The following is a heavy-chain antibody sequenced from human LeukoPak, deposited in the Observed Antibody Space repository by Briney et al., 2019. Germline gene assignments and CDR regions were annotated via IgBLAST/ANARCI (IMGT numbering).Heavy chain of an antibody. Sequence: GGSLRLSCAASGFTFSSYWMSWVRQAPGKGLEWVSGISGSGGSTYYADSVKGRFTIFRDNSKNTLYLQMNSLRAEDTAVYHCANGWSPDYWGRGTLVTVSS. J-gene: IGHJ4*02. D-gene: IGHD2-15*01. V-gene: IGHV3-23*01. CDR1: GFTFSSYW. CDR3: ANGWSPDY. CDR2: ISGSGGST.